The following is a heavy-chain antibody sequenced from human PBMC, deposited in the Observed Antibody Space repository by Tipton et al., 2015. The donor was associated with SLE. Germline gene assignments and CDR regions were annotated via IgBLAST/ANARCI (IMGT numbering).Heavy chain of an antibody. J-gene: IGHJ3*02. Sequence: SLRLSCAASGFTFSRYEMNWVRQAPGKGLEWVAYISSGGGSIYYADSVKGRFTVSRDNAKNSLYLQMDSLRTEDTAVYYCAKDPGWEMGRGLTGAFDIWGQGTMVTVSS. D-gene: IGHD3-10*01. V-gene: IGHV3-48*03. CDR2: ISSGGGSI. CDR1: GFTFSRYE. CDR3: AKDPGWEMGRGLTGAFDI.